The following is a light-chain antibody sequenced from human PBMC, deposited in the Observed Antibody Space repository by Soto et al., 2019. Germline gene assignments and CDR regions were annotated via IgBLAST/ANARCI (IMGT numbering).Light chain of an antibody. Sequence: QSALTQPASVSGSPGQSITISCSDTNTDVGNYDFVSWYQHHPGNAPKLIIYEATERPSGVSTRFSGSRSGNTASLTISGLQTEDEAHYYCCSYVGTSPVVLGAGTKLTVL. CDR2: EAT. CDR1: NTDVGNYDF. V-gene: IGLV2-23*01. J-gene: IGLJ2*01. CDR3: CSYVGTSPVV.